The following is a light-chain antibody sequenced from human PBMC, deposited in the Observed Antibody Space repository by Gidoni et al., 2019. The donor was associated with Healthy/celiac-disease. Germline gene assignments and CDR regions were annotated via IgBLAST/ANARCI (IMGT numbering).Light chain of an antibody. V-gene: IGKV1-39*01. CDR1: QRISSY. CDR2: AAS. CDR3: QQSYSTPRLT. J-gene: IGKJ4*01. Sequence: DIQMTQSPSSLSASVGDRVTITCRASQRISSYLNWYQQKPGKAPKLLIYAASSLQSVVPSRFSGSGSGTDFTLTISSLQPEDFGTYYCQQSYSTPRLTFGGGTKVEIK.